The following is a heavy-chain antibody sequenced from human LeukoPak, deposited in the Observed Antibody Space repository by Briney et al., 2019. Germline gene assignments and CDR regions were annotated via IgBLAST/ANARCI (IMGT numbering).Heavy chain of an antibody. CDR2: IKEGGSET. J-gene: IGHJ3*02. D-gene: IGHD4-17*01. CDR1: GFTFSSYW. CDR3: ARVKMTTVPSNYAFDI. Sequence: PGGSLRLSCAPSGFTFSSYWMSWVAQAPGKGLEGVANIKEGGSETYYVASVKGRFNISRDNAKNSLYLQMNSLRAEDTAVDYCARVKMTTVPSNYAFDIWGQGTMATVSS. V-gene: IGHV3-7*01.